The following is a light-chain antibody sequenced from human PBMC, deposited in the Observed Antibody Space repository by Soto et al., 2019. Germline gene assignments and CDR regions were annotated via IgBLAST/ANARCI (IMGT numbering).Light chain of an antibody. V-gene: IGKV3-20*01. J-gene: IGKJ1*01. CDR1: QSVSSN. Sequence: EIGMTQSPATLSVSQEERATLSCRASQSVSSNLAWYQQKPGQAPRLLIYGASSRATGIPDRFSGSGSGTDFTLTISRLEPEDFAVYYCHQYGSSPAPFGQVAKAAIK. CDR2: GAS. CDR3: HQYGSSPAP.